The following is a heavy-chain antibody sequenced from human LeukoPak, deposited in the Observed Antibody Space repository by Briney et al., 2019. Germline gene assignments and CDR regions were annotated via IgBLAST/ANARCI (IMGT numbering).Heavy chain of an antibody. D-gene: IGHD2-21*02. CDR1: GYTFTGYY. Sequence: ASVTVSCKASGYTFTGYYMHWVRQAPGQGLEWMGWINPNSGGTNYAQKFQGRVTMTRDTSISTAYMELSRLRSDDTAVYYCARDRRVVVTATYYFDYWGQGTLVTVSS. J-gene: IGHJ4*02. V-gene: IGHV1-2*02. CDR2: INPNSGGT. CDR3: ARDRRVVVTATYYFDY.